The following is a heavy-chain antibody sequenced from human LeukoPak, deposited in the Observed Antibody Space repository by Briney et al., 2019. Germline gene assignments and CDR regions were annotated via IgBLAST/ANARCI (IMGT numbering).Heavy chain of an antibody. CDR3: ARGSSTHGEYYFDY. V-gene: IGHV3-21*01. CDR1: GFTFRSYS. D-gene: IGHD2-2*01. CDR2: ISSRSSYI. J-gene: IGHJ4*02. Sequence: GGSLRLSCAASGFTFRSYSMNWVRQAPGKGLEWVSSISSRSSYIYYADSVKGRFTISRDNAKNSLYLQMNSVSVWGPSVYYCARGSSTHGEYYFDYWGQGTLVTVSS.